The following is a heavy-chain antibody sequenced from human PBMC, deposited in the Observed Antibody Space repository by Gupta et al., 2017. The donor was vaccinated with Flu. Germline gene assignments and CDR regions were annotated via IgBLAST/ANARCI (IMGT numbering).Heavy chain of an antibody. CDR3: AKSKSSTWNPDWFDS. J-gene: IGHJ5*01. V-gene: IGHV3-64*01. CDR1: GSSLSNYA. Sequence: EVQLVESGGRLVQPGGSLRLSCEGSGSSLSNYAMHWVRQGPGKGLEYVSGTSSSGGSAYYAKSVKGRFTISRDNSKSTLYLQMGSLRTEDMAVYYCAKSKSSTWNPDWFDSWGQGTLVTVSS. CDR2: TSSSGGSA. D-gene: IGHD6-13*01.